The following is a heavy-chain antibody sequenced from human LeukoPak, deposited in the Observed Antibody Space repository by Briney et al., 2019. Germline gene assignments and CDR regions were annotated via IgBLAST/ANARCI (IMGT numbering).Heavy chain of an antibody. D-gene: IGHD3-22*01. CDR1: GGSISSRRYY. CDR3: ARGWPITYYYDSSGYSFDY. CDR2: IYYSEST. J-gene: IGHJ4*02. V-gene: IGHV4-39*01. Sequence: PSETLSLTCTVSGGSISSRRYYWGWIRQPPGKGLEWIGSIYYSESTYYNPSLKSRVTISVDTSKNQFSLRLTSVTAADTAVYYCARGWPITYYYDSSGYSFDYWGQGTLVTVSS.